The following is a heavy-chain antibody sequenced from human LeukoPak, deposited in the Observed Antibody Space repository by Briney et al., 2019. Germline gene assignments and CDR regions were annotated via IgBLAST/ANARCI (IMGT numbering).Heavy chain of an antibody. CDR1: GYTFTNYD. J-gene: IGHJ4*02. D-gene: IGHD3-16*01. V-gene: IGHV1-8*01. CDR2: ISAYNGNT. CDR3: ATGESGIPAYLFDY. Sequence: GASVKVSCKASGYTFTNYDINWVRQATGQGLEWMGWISAYNGNTNYAQKFQGRVTMTEDTSTDTAYMELSSLRSEDAAVYYCATGESGIPAYLFDYWGQGTLVTVSS.